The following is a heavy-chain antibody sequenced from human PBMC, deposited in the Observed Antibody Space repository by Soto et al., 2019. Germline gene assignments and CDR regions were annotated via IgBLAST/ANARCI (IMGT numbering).Heavy chain of an antibody. V-gene: IGHV3-33*01. CDR3: AREIDSNYDGMDF. CDR1: GFTFSNFG. D-gene: IGHD4-4*01. CDR2: VWYDGSSK. Sequence: GSLRLSCEASGFTFSNFGRKWVRKAQGKGLEWVARVWYDGSSKYYVESVKGRLTISRDNSKETVYLQMNSLRADHTGVYYCAREIDSNYDGMDFWGQGTTVTVSS. J-gene: IGHJ6*02.